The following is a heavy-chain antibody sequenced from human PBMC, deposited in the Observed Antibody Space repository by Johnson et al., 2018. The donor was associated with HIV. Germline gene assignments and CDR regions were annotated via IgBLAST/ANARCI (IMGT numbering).Heavy chain of an antibody. V-gene: IGHV3-74*03. J-gene: IGHJ3*01. CDR1: GFTFSTNW. D-gene: IGHD3-10*01. CDR2: ISDDGNDI. CDR3: YCTDHVGAGSESKGTFDV. Sequence: VQLVESGGGLVQPGGSLRLSCVGSGFTFSTNWMHWVRQAPGKGLAWVARISDDGNDISYADSVKGRFTISRDNSKNTLYLQMTSLRQDDTAVYSCYCTDHVGAGSESKGTFDVWGQGTMVTVSS.